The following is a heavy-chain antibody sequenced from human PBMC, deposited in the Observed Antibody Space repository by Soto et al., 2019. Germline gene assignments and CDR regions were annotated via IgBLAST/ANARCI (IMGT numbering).Heavy chain of an antibody. J-gene: IGHJ4*02. V-gene: IGHV4-39*02. Sequence: KPSETLSLTCTVSGGSISGSPYHWGWIRQPPGKGLGWIGSIGDDGRVYYNPSLTGRATLFVDTSKNRFSLNLNSVTAADTAVYYCAIPPPIEGDGPDYWGQGILVTVSS. CDR1: GGSISGSPYH. D-gene: IGHD2-21*02. CDR2: IGDDGRV. CDR3: AIPPPIEGDGPDY.